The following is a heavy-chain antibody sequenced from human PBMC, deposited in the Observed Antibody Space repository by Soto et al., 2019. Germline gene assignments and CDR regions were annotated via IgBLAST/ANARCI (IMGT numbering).Heavy chain of an antibody. D-gene: IGHD3-16*01. Sequence: ASVKVSCKASGYTFTSYAMHWVRQAPGQRLEWMGWINAGNGNTKYSQKFQGRVTITRDTSAGTAYMELSSLRSEDTAVYYCARDPPSYYYYYGMDVWGQGTTVTVSS. CDR1: GYTFTSYA. J-gene: IGHJ6*02. V-gene: IGHV1-3*01. CDR3: ARDPPSYYYYYGMDV. CDR2: INAGNGNT.